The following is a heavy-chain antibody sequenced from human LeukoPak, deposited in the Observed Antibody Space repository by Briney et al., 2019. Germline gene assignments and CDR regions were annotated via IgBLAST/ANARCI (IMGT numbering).Heavy chain of an antibody. CDR1: GYTFTSYY. Sequence: EASVKVSCKASGYTFTSYYMHWVRQAPGQGLEWMGWINPNSGGTNYAQKFQGWVTMTRDTSISTAYMELSRLRSDDTAVYYCARDHKYYYDSSGYFDYWGQGTLVTVSS. D-gene: IGHD3-22*01. J-gene: IGHJ4*02. V-gene: IGHV1-2*04. CDR3: ARDHKYYYDSSGYFDY. CDR2: INPNSGGT.